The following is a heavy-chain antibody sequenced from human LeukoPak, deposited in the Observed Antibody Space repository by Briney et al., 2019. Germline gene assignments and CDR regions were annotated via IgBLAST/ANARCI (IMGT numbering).Heavy chain of an antibody. V-gene: IGHV1-2*02. Sequence: VASVKVSCKASGYTFTGYYMHWVRQAPGQGLEWMGWINPNSGGTNYAQKFQGRVTMTRDTSISTAYMELSRLRSDDTAVYYCARVGGGITIFGVVKDYYGMDVWGQGTTVTVSS. CDR2: INPNSGGT. CDR1: GYTFTGYY. J-gene: IGHJ6*02. D-gene: IGHD3-3*01. CDR3: ARVGGGITIFGVVKDYYGMDV.